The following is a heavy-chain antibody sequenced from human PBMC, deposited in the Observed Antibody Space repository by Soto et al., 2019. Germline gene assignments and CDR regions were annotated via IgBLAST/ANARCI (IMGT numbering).Heavy chain of an antibody. CDR1: GYTFTSYD. Sequence: ASVKVSCKASGYTFTSYDINWVRQATGQGLEWMGWMNPNSGNTGYAQKFQGRVTMTRNTSISTAYMELSSLRSEDTAVYYCARGGFLLFWECAPPHLFSFWAQGTM. CDR3: ARGGFLLFWECAPPHLFSF. D-gene: IGHD3-3*01. V-gene: IGHV1-8*01. CDR2: MNPNSGNT. J-gene: IGHJ3*01.